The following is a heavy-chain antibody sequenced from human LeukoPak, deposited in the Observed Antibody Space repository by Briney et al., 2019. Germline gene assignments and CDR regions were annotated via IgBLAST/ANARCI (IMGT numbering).Heavy chain of an antibody. CDR3: AREGGGEQQLVPDY. CDR1: GFTVSSNY. CDR2: IYSGGST. D-gene: IGHD6-13*01. Sequence: PGGSLRLSCAASGFTVSSNYMSWVRQAPGKGLEWVSVIYSGGSTYYADSVKGRFTISRDNSKNTLYLQMNSLRAEDTAVYYCAREGGGEQQLVPDYWGQGTLVTVSS. J-gene: IGHJ4*02. V-gene: IGHV3-53*01.